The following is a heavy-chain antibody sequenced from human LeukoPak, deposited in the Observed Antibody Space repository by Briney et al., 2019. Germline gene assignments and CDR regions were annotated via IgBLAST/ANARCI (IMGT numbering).Heavy chain of an antibody. V-gene: IGHV3-23*01. J-gene: IGHJ4*02. CDR3: VSHSRMQVRTDFEY. CDR1: GFTFXRFT. D-gene: IGHD1-1*01. CDR2: VSVGGGST. Sequence: SXRLSXAXXGFTFXRFTMSWVRQAPGKGLEWVSVVSVGGGSTFYADSARGRFTISRDDSKNMLFLQMNSLRAEDTAIYYCVSHSRMQVRTDFEYWGQGTLVTVSS.